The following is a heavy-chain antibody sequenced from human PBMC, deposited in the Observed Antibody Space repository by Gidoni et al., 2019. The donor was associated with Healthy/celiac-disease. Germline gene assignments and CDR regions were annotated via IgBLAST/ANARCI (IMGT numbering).Heavy chain of an antibody. Sequence: EVQLVESGGGLVKPGGSLRLYCAASGFTFSSYSMNWVRQAPGKGLEWVSSISSSSSYIYYADSVKGRCTISRDNAKNSLYLQMNSLRAEDTAVYYCSHYDSSGPVDYWGQGTLVTVSS. V-gene: IGHV3-21*01. CDR2: ISSSSSYI. CDR3: SHYDSSGPVDY. J-gene: IGHJ4*02. D-gene: IGHD3-22*01. CDR1: GFTFSSYS.